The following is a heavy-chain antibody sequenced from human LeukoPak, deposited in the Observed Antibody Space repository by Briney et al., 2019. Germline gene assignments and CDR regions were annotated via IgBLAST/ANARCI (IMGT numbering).Heavy chain of an antibody. CDR2: IKQDGSEK. V-gene: IGHV3-7*01. J-gene: IGHJ4*02. Sequence: PGGSLRLSCAASGFTFSSYWISWVRQAPGKGLEWVANIKQDGSEKYYVDSVKGRFTISRDNAKNSLYLQMNSLRAEDTAVYYCAGKLRDFDYWGQGTLVTVSS. CDR3: AGKLRDFDY. D-gene: IGHD1-26*01. CDR1: GFTFSSYW.